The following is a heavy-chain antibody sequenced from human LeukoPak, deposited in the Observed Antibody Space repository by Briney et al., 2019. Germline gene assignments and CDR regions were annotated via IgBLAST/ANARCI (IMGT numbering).Heavy chain of an antibody. Sequence: GGSLRLSCVASGFTLSSAWMSWVRQAPGKGLEWVGRIKTKTDGGTPDYAAPVKGRFTISRDDSRNTLYLQMNSLKTEDTAVYYCTTYRVGEQWMIPNYWGQGTLATVSS. V-gene: IGHV3-15*01. D-gene: IGHD6-19*01. CDR3: TTYRVGEQWMIPNY. CDR2: IKTKTDGGTP. CDR1: GFTLSSAW. J-gene: IGHJ4*02.